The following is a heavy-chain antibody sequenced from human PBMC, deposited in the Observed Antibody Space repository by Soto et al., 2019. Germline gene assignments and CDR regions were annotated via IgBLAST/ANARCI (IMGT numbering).Heavy chain of an antibody. CDR2: INHSGST. D-gene: IGHD3-10*01. CDR1: GGSFSGYY. CDR3: ARGSDRYYYGSGSHSSFVY. V-gene: IGHV4-34*01. Sequence: QVQLQQWGAGLLKPSETLSLTCAVYGGSFSGYYWSWIRQPPGKGLEWIGEINHSGSTNYNPSLKSRVTISVDTSKNQFSLKLSSVTAADTAVYYCARGSDRYYYGSGSHSSFVYWGQGTLVTVSS. J-gene: IGHJ4*02.